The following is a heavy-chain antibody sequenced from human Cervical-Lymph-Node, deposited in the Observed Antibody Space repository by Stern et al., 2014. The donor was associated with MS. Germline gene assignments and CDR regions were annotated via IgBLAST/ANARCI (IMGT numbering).Heavy chain of an antibody. J-gene: IGHJ4*02. CDR3: AGDRHSSGFDH. CDR2: TNPLFGTT. D-gene: IGHD3-22*01. Sequence: QAQLVQSGAEVKKPGSSVTVSCKASGGTFSNYAITWFRQAPGRGLEWMGDTNPLFGTTNYAQKFQGRVTMTAHESTATAYMELSGLRSEDTAVYYCAGDRHSSGFDHWGQGTLVTVSS. V-gene: IGHV1-69*01. CDR1: GGTFSNYA.